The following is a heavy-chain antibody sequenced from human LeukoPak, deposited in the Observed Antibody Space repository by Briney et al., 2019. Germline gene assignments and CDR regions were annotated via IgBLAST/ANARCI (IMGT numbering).Heavy chain of an antibody. Sequence: ASVKVSCKASGYTFTGYYMHWVRQAPGRGLEWMGWINPNSGGTNYAQKFQGRVTMTRDTSISTAYMELSRLRSDDTAVYYCARVAGQWLVPFNWFDPWGQGTLVTVSS. V-gene: IGHV1-2*02. CDR1: GYTFTGYY. J-gene: IGHJ5*02. CDR3: ARVAGQWLVPFNWFDP. D-gene: IGHD6-19*01. CDR2: INPNSGGT.